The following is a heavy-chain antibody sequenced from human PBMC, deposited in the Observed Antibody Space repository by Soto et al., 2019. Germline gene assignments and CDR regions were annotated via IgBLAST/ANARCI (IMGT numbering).Heavy chain of an antibody. CDR3: AHRVARQHTWNYCAFDV. J-gene: IGHJ3*01. D-gene: IGHD1-7*01. Sequence: QITLKESGPTLVEPTQTLTLTCTFSGFSLSTNGVGVGWIRQPPGKALEWLALIYWDDDKRYNPSLRTSLTISKDTSKNQVVLTMTNMDPVDTATYYGAHRVARQHTWNYCAFDVWGPGTVITVSS. CDR2: IYWDDDK. CDR1: GFSLSTNGVG. V-gene: IGHV2-5*02.